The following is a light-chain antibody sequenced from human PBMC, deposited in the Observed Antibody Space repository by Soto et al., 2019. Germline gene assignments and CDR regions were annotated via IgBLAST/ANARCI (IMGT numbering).Light chain of an antibody. V-gene: IGLV2-14*01. J-gene: IGLJ1*01. Sequence: QLVLTQPASVSGSPGQSITISCTGTSSDVGGYKYVSWHQLHPGKAPKLIIYEVSNRPSGVSNRFSGSKSGNTASLTISGLQAEDEADYYCSSYEGRFFFGTGTKVTVL. CDR1: SSDVGGYKY. CDR3: SSYEGRFF. CDR2: EVS.